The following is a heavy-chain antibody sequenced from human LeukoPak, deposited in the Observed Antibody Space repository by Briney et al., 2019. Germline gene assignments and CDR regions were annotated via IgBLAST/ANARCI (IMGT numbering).Heavy chain of an antibody. D-gene: IGHD6-19*01. Sequence: SETLSLTCTVSGGSISSSSYYWGWIRQPPGKGLEWIGEINHSGSTNYNPSLKSRVTISVDTSKNQFSLKLSSVTAADTAVYYCARDSVAYAYYYYMDVWGKGTTVTISS. V-gene: IGHV4-39*07. J-gene: IGHJ6*03. CDR1: GGSISSSSYY. CDR2: INHSGST. CDR3: ARDSVAYAYYYYMDV.